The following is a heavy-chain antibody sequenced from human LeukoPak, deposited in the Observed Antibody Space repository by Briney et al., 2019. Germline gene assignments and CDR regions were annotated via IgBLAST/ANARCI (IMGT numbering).Heavy chain of an antibody. CDR3: ARDIQLWPPTLDY. D-gene: IGHD5-18*01. Sequence: PGGSLRLSCAASGFTFSSYSMNWVRQAPGKGLEWVSYISSSSSTICYADSVKGRFTISRDNAKNSLYLQMNSLRAEDTAVYYCARDIQLWPPTLDYWGQGTLVTVSS. CDR2: ISSSSSTI. CDR1: GFTFSSYS. V-gene: IGHV3-48*04. J-gene: IGHJ4*02.